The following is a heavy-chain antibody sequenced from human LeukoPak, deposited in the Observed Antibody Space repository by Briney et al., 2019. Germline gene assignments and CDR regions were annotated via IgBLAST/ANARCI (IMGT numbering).Heavy chain of an antibody. Sequence: GGSLRLSCAASGFTFDDYAMHWVPQAPGKGLEWVSGISWNSGSIGYADSVKGRFTISRDNAKNSLYLQMNSLRAEDTALYYCAKDSTVTPDWYFDLWGRGTLVTVSS. CDR1: GFTFDDYA. J-gene: IGHJ2*01. D-gene: IGHD4-17*01. V-gene: IGHV3-9*01. CDR2: ISWNSGSI. CDR3: AKDSTVTPDWYFDL.